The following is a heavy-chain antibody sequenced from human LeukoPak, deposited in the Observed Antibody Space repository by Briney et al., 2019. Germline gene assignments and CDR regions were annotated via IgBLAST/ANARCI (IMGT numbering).Heavy chain of an antibody. V-gene: IGHV3-15*01. J-gene: IGHJ4*02. CDR1: GFTFSDAW. CDR3: TTRRQDGW. Sequence: GGSLRLPCVASGFTFSDAWMSWARQAPGKGLEWVGRIKSKIDGGTIDYAAPVKGRFTISRDDSRNTLYLQMNSLKTEDTAVYYCTTRRQDGWWGQGTLVTVSS. CDR2: IKSKIDGGTI. D-gene: IGHD2-15*01.